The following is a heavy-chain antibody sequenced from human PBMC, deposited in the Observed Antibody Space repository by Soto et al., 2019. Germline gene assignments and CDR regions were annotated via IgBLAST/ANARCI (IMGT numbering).Heavy chain of an antibody. Sequence: SETLSLTCAVYGGSFSGYYWSWIRQPPGKGLEWIGEVNHSGSTNYNPSLKSRVTISVDTSKNQFSLKASDTAMYYCARLRGTVVIVANNWFDPWGQGTLVTVSS. J-gene: IGHJ5*02. D-gene: IGHD5-12*01. CDR3: ARLRGTVVIVANNWFDP. CDR2: VNHSGST. CDR1: GGSFSGYY. V-gene: IGHV4-34*01.